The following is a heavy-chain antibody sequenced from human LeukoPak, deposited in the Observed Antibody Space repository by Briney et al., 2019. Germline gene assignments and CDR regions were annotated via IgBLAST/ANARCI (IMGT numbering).Heavy chain of an antibody. CDR1: GLTLSDYW. CDR3: ATSHHTSSGQNFDY. Sequence: GGSMRLSCEASGLTLSDYWMSWVRQAPGKGLEWVANISQDGSAKYYVDSVKGRFTISRDNADSSLYLQMNALRADDTAMYYCATSHHTSSGQNFDYWGQGTLVSVSS. D-gene: IGHD6-25*01. V-gene: IGHV3-7*01. J-gene: IGHJ4*02. CDR2: ISQDGSAK.